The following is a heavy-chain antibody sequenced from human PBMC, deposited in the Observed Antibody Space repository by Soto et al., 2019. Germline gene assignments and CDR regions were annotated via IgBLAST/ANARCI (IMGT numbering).Heavy chain of an antibody. CDR3: ARSDDSSLYYYYMDV. V-gene: IGHV4-34*01. Sequence: SETLSLTCAVYGGSFSGYYWSWIRQPPGKGLEWIGSIYYSGSTYYNPSLKSRVTISVDTSKNQFSLKLSSVTAANTTVYYCARSDDSSLYYYYMDVWGKGTTVTVSS. J-gene: IGHJ6*03. CDR2: IYYSGST. D-gene: IGHD2-21*02. CDR1: GGSFSGYY.